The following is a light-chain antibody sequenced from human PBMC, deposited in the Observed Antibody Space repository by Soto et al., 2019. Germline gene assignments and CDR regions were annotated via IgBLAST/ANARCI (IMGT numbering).Light chain of an antibody. CDR3: HPYGTPRPVP. CDR1: QSVDNNY. J-gene: IGKJ5*01. V-gene: IGKV3-20*01. CDR2: GAS. Sequence: SRGTLSMNPEDEANLSCRASQSVDNNYLAWYQQTPGQTPRLIIYGASGRADGIPHRFSGNEFGTDFTLTIREVETEDFAIYDGHPYGTPRPVPFSQGTRLDI.